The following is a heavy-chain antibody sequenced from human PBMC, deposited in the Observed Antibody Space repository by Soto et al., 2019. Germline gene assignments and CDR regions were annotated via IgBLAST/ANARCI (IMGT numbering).Heavy chain of an antibody. Sequence: ASVKVSCKASGYTFTSYGISWVRQAPGQGLEWMGWISAYNGNTNYAQKLQGRVTMTTDTSTSTAYMELRGLRSDDTAVYYCAREAVAYSGGCAGFDHWGQGTLVTVSS. D-gene: IGHD6-19*01. CDR2: ISAYNGNT. J-gene: IGHJ4*02. CDR1: GYTFTSYG. V-gene: IGHV1-18*01. CDR3: AREAVAYSGGCAGFDH.